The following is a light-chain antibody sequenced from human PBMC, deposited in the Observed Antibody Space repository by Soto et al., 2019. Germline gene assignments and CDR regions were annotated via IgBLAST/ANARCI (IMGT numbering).Light chain of an antibody. CDR3: EQSYRTPHT. Sequence: DIQMTQSPSSLSASVGDRVTITCRASQSISTYLNWYQQKPGKAPKLLIYSASSLQSGVPSRFTASGSGTDFTLTIRSLQPEDFATYYSEQSYRTPHTFRQGTQLPIK. CDR1: QSISTY. CDR2: SAS. J-gene: IGKJ2*01. V-gene: IGKV1-39*01.